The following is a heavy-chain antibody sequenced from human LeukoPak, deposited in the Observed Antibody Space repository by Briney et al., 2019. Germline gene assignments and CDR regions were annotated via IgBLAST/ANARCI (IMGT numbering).Heavy chain of an antibody. J-gene: IGHJ4*02. CDR3: AKPQYTFGPLGY. Sequence: PGGSLRLSCAASGFTFSNYGMGWVRQAPGKGLEWVSGIVGNADSAYYADSVKGRFTISRDNSKNTLFLQMNSLRAEDTAVYYCAKPQYTFGPLGYWGQGTLLTVSS. CDR2: IVGNADSA. V-gene: IGHV3-23*01. D-gene: IGHD3/OR15-3a*01. CDR1: GFTFSNYG.